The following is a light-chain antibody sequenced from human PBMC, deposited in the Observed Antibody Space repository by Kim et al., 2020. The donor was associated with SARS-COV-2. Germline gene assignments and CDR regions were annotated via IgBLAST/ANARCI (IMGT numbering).Light chain of an antibody. CDR3: NSRGSNDNYL. V-gene: IGLV3-19*01. Sequence: SSELTQDPAVSVALGQTVRITCQGDSLRSYYATWYQQKPGQAPIVVIYCKNNRPSGIPDRFSGSSSGDTASLTITGTQAGDEADYYCNSRGSNDNYLFGG. J-gene: IGLJ2*01. CDR2: CKN. CDR1: SLRSYY.